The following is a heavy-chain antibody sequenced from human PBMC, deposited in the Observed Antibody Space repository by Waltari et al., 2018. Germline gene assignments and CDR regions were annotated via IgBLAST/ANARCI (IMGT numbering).Heavy chain of an antibody. V-gene: IGHV4-34*01. D-gene: IGHD4-4*01. J-gene: IGHJ6*03. CDR1: GGSFSGYY. CDR2: INHSGST. Sequence: QVQLQQWGAGLLKPAETLSLTCAVYGGSFSGYYWSCNRHPPGKGMEWIGEINHSGSTNYNPSLKSRVTISVDTSKNQFSLKLSSVTAADTAVYYCARGPTVTTYYYYYYYMDVWGKGTTVTVSS. CDR3: ARGPTVTTYYYYYYYMDV.